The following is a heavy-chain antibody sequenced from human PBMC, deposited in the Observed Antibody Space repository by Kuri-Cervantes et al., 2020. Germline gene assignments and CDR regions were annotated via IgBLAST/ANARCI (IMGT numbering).Heavy chain of an antibody. D-gene: IGHD1-7*01. J-gene: IGHJ4*02. Sequence: SETLSLTCTVSGGSISSHYWSWFRQPPGRGLEYVGYVYYSGSTNYNPSLKSRVTISVDTSKNQFSLKLSSVTAADTAVYYCARGITGTISPFDYWGQGTLVTVSS. CDR2: VYYSGST. V-gene: IGHV4-59*11. CDR3: ARGITGTISPFDY. CDR1: GGSISSHY.